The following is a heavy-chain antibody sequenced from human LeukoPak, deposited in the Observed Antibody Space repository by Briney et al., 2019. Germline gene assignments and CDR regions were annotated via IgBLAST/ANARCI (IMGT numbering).Heavy chain of an antibody. Sequence: PSETLSLTCAVYGGSFSGYYWSWIRQPPGKGLEWIGYIYYSGSTNYNPSLKSRVTISVDTSKNQFSLKLSSVTAADTAVYYCARLGYYYDSSGYRDAFDIWGQGTMVTVSS. CDR2: IYYSGST. CDR1: GGSFSGYY. CDR3: ARLGYYYDSSGYRDAFDI. D-gene: IGHD3-22*01. J-gene: IGHJ3*02. V-gene: IGHV4-59*01.